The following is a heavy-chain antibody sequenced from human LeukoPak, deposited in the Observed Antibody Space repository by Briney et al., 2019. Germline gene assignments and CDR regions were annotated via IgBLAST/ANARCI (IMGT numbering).Heavy chain of an antibody. CDR2: ISSSGSTI. Sequence: GGSVRLSCAASGFTFSDYYMNWIRQPPGQGLEGVLYISSSGSTIYYADSVKGRFTLSRDKAKNSLYLQMNSLRPEDTAVYYCARERTPKPYYGSGTFYRYFDLWGQGTLVTVSS. V-gene: IGHV3-11*04. CDR3: ARERTPKPYYGSGTFYRYFDL. J-gene: IGHJ4*02. CDR1: GFTFSDYY. D-gene: IGHD3-10*01.